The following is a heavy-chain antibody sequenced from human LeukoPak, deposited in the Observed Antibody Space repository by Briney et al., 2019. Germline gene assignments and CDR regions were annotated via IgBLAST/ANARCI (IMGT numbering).Heavy chain of an antibody. Sequence: ASVKVSCKASGYTFTSYGISWVRQAPGQGLEWMGWISAYNGNTNYAQKLQGRVTMTTDTSTSTAYMELRSLRSDDTAVYYCVRDRIVVVPLDYWGQGTLVTVSS. J-gene: IGHJ4*02. CDR1: GYTFTSYG. CDR2: ISAYNGNT. CDR3: VRDRIVVVPLDY. D-gene: IGHD3-22*01. V-gene: IGHV1-18*01.